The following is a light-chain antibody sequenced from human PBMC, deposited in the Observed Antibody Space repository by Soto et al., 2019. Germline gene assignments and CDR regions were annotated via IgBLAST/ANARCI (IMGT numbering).Light chain of an antibody. CDR1: QSVSSY. CDR3: QQRSNWPLT. V-gene: IGKV3-11*01. Sequence: DIVLTQSPATLSLSPGEGATLSCRASQSVSSYLAWYQQKPGQAPSLLIYDASNRATGIPARFSGSGSGTDFTLTISSLEPEEFAVYYCQQRSNWPLTFGGGTKVEIQ. J-gene: IGKJ4*01. CDR2: DAS.